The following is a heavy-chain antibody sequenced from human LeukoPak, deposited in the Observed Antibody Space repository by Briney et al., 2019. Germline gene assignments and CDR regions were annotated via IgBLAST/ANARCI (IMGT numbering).Heavy chain of an antibody. V-gene: IGHV3-23*01. J-gene: IGHJ4*02. CDR1: GFTFSNYA. D-gene: IGHD1-14*01. CDR3: AKPAKTDYADY. CDR2: VSGSSGNT. Sequence: SGGSLRLSCAASGFTFSNYAMNWVRQAPGKGLEWVSAVSGSSGNTYYADSVKGRFTISRDNSKNTLYLQMNSLKAEDTAVYYCAKPAKTDYADYWGQGTLVTVSS.